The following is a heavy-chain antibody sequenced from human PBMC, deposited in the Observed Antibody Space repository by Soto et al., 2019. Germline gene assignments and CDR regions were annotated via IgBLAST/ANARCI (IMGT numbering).Heavy chain of an antibody. Sequence: QVQLQQWGAGLLKPSETLSLTCAVYGGSFSGYYWTWIRQPPGTGLEWFGEINPSGSTNYNPSLKSRVTKSIDTSKNQFSLKLTSGTAAETAVYYCARDKITCLFDYGGQGTLVTVSS. J-gene: IGHJ4*02. D-gene: IGHD3-10*01. CDR3: ARDKITCLFDY. V-gene: IGHV4-34*01. CDR1: GGSFSGYY. CDR2: INPSGST.